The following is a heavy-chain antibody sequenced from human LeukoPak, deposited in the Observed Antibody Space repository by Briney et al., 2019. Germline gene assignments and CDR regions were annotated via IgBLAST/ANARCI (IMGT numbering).Heavy chain of an antibody. V-gene: IGHV3-53*01. J-gene: IGHJ4*02. CDR3: ARDFGERDDY. CDR1: GFTVSSNY. CDR2: IYSSGNT. D-gene: IGHD3-10*01. Sequence: GGSLRPSCAASGFTVSSNYMSWVRQAPGKGLEWVSVIYSSGNTYYADSVKGRFTISRDNSKNTLYLQVNSLRADDTAVYFCARDFGERDDYWGQGTLVTVSS.